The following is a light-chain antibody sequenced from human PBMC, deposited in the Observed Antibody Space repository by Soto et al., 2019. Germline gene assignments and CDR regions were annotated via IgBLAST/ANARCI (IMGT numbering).Light chain of an antibody. V-gene: IGLV2-23*01. J-gene: IGLJ3*02. CDR3: CSYAGSSNWV. CDR1: SSDVGSYNL. CDR2: EDS. Sequence: QSALTQPASVSGSPGQSITISCTGTSSDVGSYNLVSWYQQHPGKAPKLMIYEDSKRPSGVSNRFSGSKSGNTASLTISGLQAEDEADYYCCSYAGSSNWVFGGGTQLTAL.